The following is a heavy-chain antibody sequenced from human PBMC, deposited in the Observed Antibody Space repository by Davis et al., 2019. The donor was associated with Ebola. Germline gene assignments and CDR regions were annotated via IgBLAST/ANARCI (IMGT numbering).Heavy chain of an antibody. CDR2: FNPGGGAT. V-gene: IGHV1-46*01. Sequence: ASVKVSCKASGYTFIDYYMHWVRQAPGQGLEWMGVFNPGGGATSYAQKFQGRVTMTRETSTSTVYMEPSSLRSEDTAVYYCARDHIVAAGTLDYWGQGALVTVSS. D-gene: IGHD6-13*01. CDR1: GYTFIDYY. CDR3: ARDHIVAAGTLDY. J-gene: IGHJ4*02.